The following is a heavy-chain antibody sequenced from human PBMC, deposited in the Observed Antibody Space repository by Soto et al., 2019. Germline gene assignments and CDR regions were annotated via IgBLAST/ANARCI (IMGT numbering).Heavy chain of an antibody. J-gene: IGHJ3*02. CDR3: ARAAVATSNVAFDI. Sequence: ASVKVSCKASGYTFTTYGISWVRQAPGQGLEWLGWISAYNGNTNYAQKFPGRVTMTTDTSTSTAYMELRSLRSDDTAVYYCARAAVATSNVAFDIGGKGTMVTVPS. D-gene: IGHD5-12*01. V-gene: IGHV1-18*01. CDR2: ISAYNGNT. CDR1: GYTFTTYG.